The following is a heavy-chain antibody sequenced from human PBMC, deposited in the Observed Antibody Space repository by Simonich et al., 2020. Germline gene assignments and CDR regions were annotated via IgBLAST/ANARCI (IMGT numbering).Heavy chain of an antibody. Sequence: QVQLQESGPGLVKPSETLSLTCTVSGGSISSYYWSWIWQPPGKGLEWIGYSYYSGSTNYNPPLKSQVTISVDTSKNQFSRTRSSVTAAYTAVYYCARGGRYCSSTSCYYYYYYMDVWGKGTTVTVSS. J-gene: IGHJ6*03. V-gene: IGHV4-59*12. CDR1: GGSISSYY. CDR2: SYYSGST. CDR3: ARGGRYCSSTSCYYYYYYMDV. D-gene: IGHD2-2*01.